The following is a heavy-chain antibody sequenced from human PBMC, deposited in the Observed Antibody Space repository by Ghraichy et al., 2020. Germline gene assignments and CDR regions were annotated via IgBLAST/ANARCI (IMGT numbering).Heavy chain of an antibody. D-gene: IGHD6-13*01. J-gene: IGHJ4*02. CDR2: IKQDGSEK. V-gene: IGHV3-7*01. CDR3: ARDPGYSSSWLPPAY. Sequence: GGSLRLSCAASGFTFSSYWMSWVRQAPGKGLEWVANIKQDGSEKYYVDSVKGRFTISRDNAKNSLYLQMNSLRAEDTAVYYCARDPGYSSSWLPPAYWGQGTLVTVSS. CDR1: GFTFSSYW.